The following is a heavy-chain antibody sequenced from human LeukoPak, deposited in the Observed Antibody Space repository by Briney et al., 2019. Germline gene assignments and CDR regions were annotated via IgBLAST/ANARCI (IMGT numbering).Heavy chain of an antibody. CDR1: GYTFTGYY. J-gene: IGHJ4*02. CDR2: INPNSGGT. Sequence: RASVTVSCKASGYTFTGYYMHWVRQAPGQGLEWMGWINPNSGGTNYAQKFQGRVTMTRDTSISTAYMELSRLRSDDTAVYYCARDRRYYDSSGYLDYWGQGTLVTVSS. V-gene: IGHV1-2*02. CDR3: ARDRRYYDSSGYLDY. D-gene: IGHD3-22*01.